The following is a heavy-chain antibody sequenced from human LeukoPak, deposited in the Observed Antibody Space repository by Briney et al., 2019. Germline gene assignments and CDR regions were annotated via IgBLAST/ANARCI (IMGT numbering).Heavy chain of an antibody. CDR3: ARDRRGPFDY. CDR2: ISSSSSYI. Sequence: GGSLRLSCAASGFTFSSYSMNWVRQASGKGLEWVSSISSSSSYIYYADSVKGRFTISRDDAKNSLYLQMNSLRAEDTAVYYCARDRRGPFDYWGQGTLVTVSS. D-gene: IGHD3-10*01. CDR1: GFTFSSYS. V-gene: IGHV3-21*04. J-gene: IGHJ4*02.